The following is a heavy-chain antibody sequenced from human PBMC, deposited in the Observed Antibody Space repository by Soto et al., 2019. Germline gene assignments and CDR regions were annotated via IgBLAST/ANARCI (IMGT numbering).Heavy chain of an antibody. CDR1: GFTFSSYW. Sequence: EVQLVESEGGLVQPGGSLRLSCAASGFTFSSYWMSWVRQAPGKGLEWVANIKQDGSEKYYVDSVKGRFTISRDNAKNSLYLQMNSLRAEDTAVYYCASHSSSWYVGPFDYWGQGTLVTVSS. D-gene: IGHD6-13*01. CDR3: ASHSSSWYVGPFDY. V-gene: IGHV3-7*01. CDR2: IKQDGSEK. J-gene: IGHJ4*02.